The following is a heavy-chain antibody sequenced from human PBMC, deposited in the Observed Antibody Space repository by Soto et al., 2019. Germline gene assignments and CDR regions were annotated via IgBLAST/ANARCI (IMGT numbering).Heavy chain of an antibody. J-gene: IGHJ4*02. CDR1: GGSFSGYY. Sequence: ASETLSLTCAVYGGSFSGYYWSWIRQPPGKGLEWIGEINHSGSTNYNPSLKSRVTISVDTSKNQFSLRLSSVTAADTAVYYCARQPYTSGAYYLDYWGQGTPVTVSS. CDR2: INHSGST. CDR3: ARQPYTSGAYYLDY. V-gene: IGHV4-34*01. D-gene: IGHD6-19*01.